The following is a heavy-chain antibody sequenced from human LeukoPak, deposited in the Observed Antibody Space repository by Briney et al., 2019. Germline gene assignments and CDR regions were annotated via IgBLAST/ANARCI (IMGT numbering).Heavy chain of an antibody. CDR2: IKEDGSEK. V-gene: IGHV3-7*01. Sequence: GGSLRLSCTGSGFTISSYWMSWVRQAPGKGLEWVANIKEDGSEKYCVDSVKGRFTVSRDNAKNSLYLQMNSLRAEDTAVYYCARVSYYDFWSGSWGQGTLVTVSS. D-gene: IGHD3-3*01. J-gene: IGHJ4*02. CDR3: ARVSYYDFWSGS. CDR1: GFTISSYW.